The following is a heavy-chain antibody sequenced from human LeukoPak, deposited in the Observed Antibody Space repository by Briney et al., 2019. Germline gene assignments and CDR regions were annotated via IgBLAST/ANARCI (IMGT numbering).Heavy chain of an antibody. D-gene: IGHD6-19*01. V-gene: IGHV4-34*01. Sequence: SSETLSLTCAVYGGSFSGYYWSWIRQPPGKGLEWIGEINHSGSTNYNPSLKSRVTISVDASKNQFSLKLSSVTAADTAVYYCARLAVAGTGAFDIWGQGTMVTVSS. CDR2: INHSGST. CDR1: GGSFSGYY. J-gene: IGHJ3*02. CDR3: ARLAVAGTGAFDI.